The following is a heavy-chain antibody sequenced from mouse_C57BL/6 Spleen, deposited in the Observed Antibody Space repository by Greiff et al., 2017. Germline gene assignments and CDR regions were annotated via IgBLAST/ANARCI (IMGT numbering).Heavy chain of an antibody. CDR1: GYTFTSYW. D-gene: IGHD3-2*02. Sequence: VQLQQPGAELVRPGSSVKLSCKASGYTFTSYWMDWVKQRPGQGLEWIGNIYPSDSETHYNQKFKDKATLTVDKSSSTAYMHLSSLTSEDSAVYFCARLIAQALDYWGQSTTLTVSS. CDR2: IYPSDSET. J-gene: IGHJ2*01. CDR3: ARLIAQALDY. V-gene: IGHV1-61*01.